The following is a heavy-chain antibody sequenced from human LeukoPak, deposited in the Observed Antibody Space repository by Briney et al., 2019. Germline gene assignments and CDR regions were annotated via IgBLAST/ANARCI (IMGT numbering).Heavy chain of an antibody. CDR3: AREGYYYDSSGSPL. Sequence: SETLSLTCTLSGGSISSYYWSWIRQPAGKGLEWIGRIYTSGSTNYNPSLKSRVTMSVDTSKNQFSLKLSSVTAADTAVYYCAREGYYYDSSGSPLWGQGTLVTVSS. CDR1: GGSISSYY. CDR2: IYTSGST. J-gene: IGHJ4*02. V-gene: IGHV4-4*07. D-gene: IGHD3-22*01.